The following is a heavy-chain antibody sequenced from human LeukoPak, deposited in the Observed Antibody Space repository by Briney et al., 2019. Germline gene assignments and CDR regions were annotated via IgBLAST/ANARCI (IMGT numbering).Heavy chain of an antibody. V-gene: IGHV4-34*01. CDR2: INHSGST. Sequence: SETVSLTCAVYGGSFSGYHWSWIRQPPGKGLEWIGEINHSGSTNYNPSLKSRVTISEDTSKNQFSLKMSSVTAADTAVYYCARDRASPKAFDIWGQGTMVTVSS. D-gene: IGHD3-10*01. CDR1: GGSFSGYH. J-gene: IGHJ3*02. CDR3: ARDRASPKAFDI.